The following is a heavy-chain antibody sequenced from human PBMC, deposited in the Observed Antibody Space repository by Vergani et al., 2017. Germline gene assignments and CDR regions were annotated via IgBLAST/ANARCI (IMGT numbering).Heavy chain of an antibody. CDR2: IWYDGSNK. Sequence: QVQLVESGGGVVQPGRSLRLSCASSGFTFSTYGMHWVRQAPGKGLEWVAVIWYDGSNKYYTDSVKGRFTISRDNSKNTLYLQMNSLRAEDTAVYYCARPIFGVVNPFDYWGQGTLVTVSS. CDR3: ARPIFGVVNPFDY. CDR1: GFTFSTYG. D-gene: IGHD3-3*01. J-gene: IGHJ4*02. V-gene: IGHV3-30*19.